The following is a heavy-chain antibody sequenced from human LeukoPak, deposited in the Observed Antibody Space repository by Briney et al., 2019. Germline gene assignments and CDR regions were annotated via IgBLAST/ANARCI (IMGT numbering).Heavy chain of an antibody. CDR3: ARSSSHIDY. V-gene: IGHV1-46*01. Sequence: EASATVSCKASGYTFTNYYMHWVRQAPGQGLEWMGVIDPSAGSTTYAQKFQGRVTMTRDTATSTVYMELSSLRSEDTAVYYCARSSSHIDYWGQGTLVTVSS. D-gene: IGHD6-6*01. J-gene: IGHJ4*02. CDR2: IDPSAGST. CDR1: GYTFTNYY.